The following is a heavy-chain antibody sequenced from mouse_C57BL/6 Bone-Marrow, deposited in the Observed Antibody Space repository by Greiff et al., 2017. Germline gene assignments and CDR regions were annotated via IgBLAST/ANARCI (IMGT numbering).Heavy chain of an antibody. D-gene: IGHD2-3*01. CDR3: AIDGGYYD. J-gene: IGHJ2*01. V-gene: IGHV1-74*01. CDR2: IHPSDSDT. Sequence: QVQLQQSGAELVKPGASVKVSCKASGYTFTSYWMHWVKQRPGQGLEWIGRIHPSDSDTNYNQKFKGKATLTVDKSSSSAYIQLSSLTAEDSAVYYCAIDGGYYDWGQGTTLTVSS. CDR1: GYTFTSYW.